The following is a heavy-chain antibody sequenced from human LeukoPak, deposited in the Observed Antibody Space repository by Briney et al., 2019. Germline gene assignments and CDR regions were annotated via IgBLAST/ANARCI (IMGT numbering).Heavy chain of an antibody. V-gene: IGHV3-48*01. CDR3: ARDRRDGYNYF. Sequence: HPGGSLRLSCVASGFTFSSYSMNWVRQAPGKGLEWVSYISSSSSTIYYADSVKGRFTISRDNAKNSLYLQMNSLRAEDTAVYYCARDRRDGYNYFWGQGTLVTVSS. CDR1: GFTFSSYS. J-gene: IGHJ4*02. CDR2: ISSSSSTI. D-gene: IGHD5-24*01.